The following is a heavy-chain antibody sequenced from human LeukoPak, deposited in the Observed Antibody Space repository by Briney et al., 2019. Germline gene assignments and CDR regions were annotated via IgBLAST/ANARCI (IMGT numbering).Heavy chain of an antibody. CDR2: IRGSNGGT. Sequence: GGSLRLSCAASGFTFSTYAMSWVRQAPGKGLEWVSAIRGSNGGTYYADSVRGRFTISGDNSKNTMDLQMNSLRAEDTAVYYCAKDLGDCGSGSYPRCYFDYWGQGTLVTVSS. D-gene: IGHD3-10*01. CDR1: GFTFSTYA. CDR3: AKDLGDCGSGSYPRCYFDY. J-gene: IGHJ4*02. V-gene: IGHV3-23*01.